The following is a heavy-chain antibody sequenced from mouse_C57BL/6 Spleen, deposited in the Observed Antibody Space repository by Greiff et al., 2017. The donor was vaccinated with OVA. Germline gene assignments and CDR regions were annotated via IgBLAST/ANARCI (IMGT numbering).Heavy chain of an antibody. CDR1: GYTFTSYW. V-gene: IGHV1-52*01. CDR3: ARSSYYYGSSYFDY. D-gene: IGHD1-1*01. J-gene: IGHJ2*01. Sequence: QVQLQQPGAELVRPGSSVKLSCKASGYTFTSYWMHWVKQRPIQGLEWIGNIDPSDSGTHYNQKFKDKATLTVAKSSSTAYMQLSSLTSEDSAVYYCARSSYYYGSSYFDYWGQGTTLTVSS. CDR2: IDPSDSGT.